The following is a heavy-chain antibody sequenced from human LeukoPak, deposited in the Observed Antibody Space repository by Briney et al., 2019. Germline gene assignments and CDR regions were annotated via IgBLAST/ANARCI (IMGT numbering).Heavy chain of an antibody. CDR2: IMSIFVTA. V-gene: IGHV1-69*05. Sequence: SVKVSCKASGGTFSSYAISWVRQAPGQGLEWMGRIMSIFVTANYAKKFQGRVTITTDESTSTDTLELRSLRAEDTTVYLCARGRGYSYGPFDYWGQGTLVTVSS. CDR3: ARGRGYSYGPFDY. D-gene: IGHD5-18*01. CDR1: GGTFSSYA. J-gene: IGHJ4*02.